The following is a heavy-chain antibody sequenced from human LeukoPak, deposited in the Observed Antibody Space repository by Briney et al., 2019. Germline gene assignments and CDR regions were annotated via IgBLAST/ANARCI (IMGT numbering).Heavy chain of an antibody. Sequence: GGSLRLSCAASGFTFSSYWMSWVRQAPGKGLEWVANIKQDGSEKYYVDSVKGRFTISRDNSKNTLYLQMNSLRAEDTAVYYCARDVSRDGYNRFDYWGQGTLVTVSS. V-gene: IGHV3-7*03. CDR1: GFTFSSYW. CDR2: IKQDGSEK. J-gene: IGHJ4*02. CDR3: ARDVSRDGYNRFDY. D-gene: IGHD5-24*01.